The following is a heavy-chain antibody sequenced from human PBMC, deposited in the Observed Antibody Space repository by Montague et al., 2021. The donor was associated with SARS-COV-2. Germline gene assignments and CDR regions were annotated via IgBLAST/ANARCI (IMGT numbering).Heavy chain of an antibody. CDR1: GFSLSTSGVG. D-gene: IGHD6-13*01. CDR2: XXWXXXK. J-gene: IGHJ4*02. Sequence: PALVKPTQTLTLTCTFSGFSLSTSGVGVGWIRQPPGKALEWLAXXXWXXXKRXSPSLKSRLTITKDTSKNQVVLTMTNMDPVDTATYYCAHTPTYRSSWYRGDDWGQGTLVTVSS. CDR3: AHTPTYRSSWYRGDD. V-gene: IGHV2-5*02.